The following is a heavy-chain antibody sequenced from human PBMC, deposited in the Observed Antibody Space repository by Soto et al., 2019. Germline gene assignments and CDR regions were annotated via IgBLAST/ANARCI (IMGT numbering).Heavy chain of an antibody. D-gene: IGHD6-19*01. CDR1: GYTFTGYY. V-gene: IGHV1-2*02. CDR3: ARAYSSSLYDWLDP. Sequence: ASVKVSCKASGYTFTGYYMHWVRQAPGPGLEWMGWINPNSGGTNDAQKFQGRVTMTSDTSISTAYMELSRLRSDDTAVYYCARAYSSSLYDWLDPWGQGTLVTVSS. J-gene: IGHJ5*02. CDR2: INPNSGGT.